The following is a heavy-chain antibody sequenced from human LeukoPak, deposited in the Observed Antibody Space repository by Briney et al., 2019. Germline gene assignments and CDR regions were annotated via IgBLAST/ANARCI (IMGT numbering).Heavy chain of an antibody. CDR1: GGTLSRIV. J-gene: IGHJ6*02. CDR2: IIPIFGTA. CDR3: ARRHCGGDCQSSYYYYYGMDV. V-gene: IGHV1-69*13. D-gene: IGHD2-21*02. Sequence: SVKVSCKASGGTLSRIVISWVRRAPGQALEWMGGIIPIFGTANYAQEFQARVTITADESTSTAYMELSSLRSDDTAVYYCARRHCGGDCQSSYYYYYGMDVWGQGTTVTVSS.